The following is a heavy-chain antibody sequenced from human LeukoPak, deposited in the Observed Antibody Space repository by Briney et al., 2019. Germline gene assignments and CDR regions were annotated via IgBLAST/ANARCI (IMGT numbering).Heavy chain of an antibody. CDR3: ARGVSGYDSGYYYYGMDV. J-gene: IGHJ6*02. D-gene: IGHD5-12*01. CDR2: ISAYNGNT. V-gene: IGHV1-18*01. Sequence: GASVKVSCKASGYTFTSYGISWVRQAPGQGLEWMGWISAYNGNTNYAQKLQGRVTMTTDTSTSTAYMELRSLRSDDTAVYYCARGVSGYDSGYYYYGMDVWGQGTTVTVSS. CDR1: GYTFTSYG.